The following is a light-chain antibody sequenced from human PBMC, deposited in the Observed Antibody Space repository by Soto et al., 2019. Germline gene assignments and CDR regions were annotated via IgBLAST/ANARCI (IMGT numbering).Light chain of an antibody. Sequence: QSALTQPASVSGSPGQSITISCTGTTSDIGGYNHVSWYQQHPDKAPKLLISGVSHRPSGVSYRFSGSKSGNTASLNISGLQAEDEADYYCSSYASGSTPYVFGTGTKLTVL. CDR3: SSYASGSTPYV. J-gene: IGLJ1*01. V-gene: IGLV2-14*01. CDR2: GVS. CDR1: TSDIGGYNH.